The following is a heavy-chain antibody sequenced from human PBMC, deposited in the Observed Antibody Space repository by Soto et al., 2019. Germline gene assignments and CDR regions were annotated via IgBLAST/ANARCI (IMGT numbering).Heavy chain of an antibody. CDR2: ISAYNGIT. V-gene: IGHV1-18*04. J-gene: IGHJ4*02. Sequence: QVQLVQSGAEVKKPGASVKVSCKATGYTFTTYGISWVRQAPGQGLEWMGWISAYNGITGFAQKFQGRVTMTTDSSTSTAYMELRSLRSDDTAVYYCAKHRDPYAHAVYSLDYWGRGTLLTVSS. CDR1: GYTFTTYG. CDR3: AKHRDPYAHAVYSLDY. D-gene: IGHD2-2*01.